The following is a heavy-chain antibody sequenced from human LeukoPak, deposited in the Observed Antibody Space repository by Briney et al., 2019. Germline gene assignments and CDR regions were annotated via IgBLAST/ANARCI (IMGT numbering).Heavy chain of an antibody. CDR1: GFTFSTYW. V-gene: IGHV3-74*01. Sequence: PGGSLRLSCAGSGFTFSTYWMHWVRQAPGGELVWVSGINTDGSTTSYADSVKGRFSISRDNAKNTVYLQMSSLRAEDTAVYYCAKESGYDVDLEYWGQGALVTVSS. J-gene: IGHJ4*02. CDR2: INTDGSTT. D-gene: IGHD5-12*01. CDR3: AKESGYDVDLEY.